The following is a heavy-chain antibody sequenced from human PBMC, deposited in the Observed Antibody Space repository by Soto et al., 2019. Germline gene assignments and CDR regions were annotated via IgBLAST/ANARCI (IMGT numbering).Heavy chain of an antibody. D-gene: IGHD2-2*02. CDR3: ARDHAQNIVVVPGAI. CDR2: IIPIFGTA. Sequence: SVKVSCKASGGTFSSYAISWVRQAPGQGLEWMGAIIPIFGTANYAQKFQRRATITAEESTSTAYMQLSSLRSEDTAMYYRARDHAQNIVVVPGAIWGQGTTVTVSS. CDR1: GGTFSSYA. V-gene: IGHV1-69*13. J-gene: IGHJ6*02.